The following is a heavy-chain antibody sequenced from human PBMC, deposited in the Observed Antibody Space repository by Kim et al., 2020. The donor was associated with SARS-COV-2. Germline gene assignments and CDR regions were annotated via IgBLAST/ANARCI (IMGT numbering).Heavy chain of an antibody. V-gene: IGHV1-18*01. D-gene: IGHD4-17*01. CDR3: ARTMTTVTVIDY. J-gene: IGHJ4*02. Sequence: NYAQKLQGRVTMTTDTSTSTAYMELRSLRSDDTAVYYCARTMTTVTVIDYWGQGTLVTVSS.